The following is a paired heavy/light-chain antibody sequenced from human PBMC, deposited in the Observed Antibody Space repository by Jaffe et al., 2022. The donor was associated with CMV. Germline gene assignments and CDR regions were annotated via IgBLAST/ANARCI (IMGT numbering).Heavy chain of an antibody. D-gene: IGHD6-19*01. CDR1: GFTFNKAW. Sequence: EVQLVESGGGLVKPGGSLRLSCAASGFTFNKAWMSWVRQAPGKGLEWVGRIKSKADGGTTDYAAFVKGRFTVSRDDSKNMVYLQMNSLKTEDTAVYYCADIAVAATPSYWGQGTLVTVSS. CDR3: ADIAVAATPSY. V-gene: IGHV3-15*01. J-gene: IGHJ4*02. CDR2: IKSKADGGTT.
Light chain of an antibody. CDR2: KVS. V-gene: IGKV2-30*01. Sequence: DIVMTQSPLSLPVTLGQPASISCRCSQSLVYSDGDTYLNWFQQRPGQSPRRLIYKVSNRDSGVPDRFSGSGSGTDFTLKISRVEAEDVGVYYCMQGTHWPQTFGQGTKLEIK. J-gene: IGKJ2*01. CDR1: QSLVYSDGDTY. CDR3: MQGTHWPQT.